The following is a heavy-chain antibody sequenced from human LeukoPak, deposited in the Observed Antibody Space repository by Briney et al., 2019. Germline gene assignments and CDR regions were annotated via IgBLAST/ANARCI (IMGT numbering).Heavy chain of an antibody. V-gene: IGHV4-59*12. CDR3: ARGRFYGGNSGLDY. Sequence: SETLSLTCTVSGGSMSPYHWGWIRQPPGKGLEWTGYIYYSGSTNYNPSLNSRVTISVDTSKNQFSLKLSSVTAADTAVYYCARGRFYGGNSGLDYWGQGTLVTVSS. CDR2: IYYSGST. J-gene: IGHJ4*02. CDR1: GGSMSPYH. D-gene: IGHD4-23*01.